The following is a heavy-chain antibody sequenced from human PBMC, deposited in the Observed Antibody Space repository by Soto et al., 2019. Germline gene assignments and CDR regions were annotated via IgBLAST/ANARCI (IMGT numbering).Heavy chain of an antibody. CDR3: ARDYGGNVFDY. CDR2: INHSGST. CDR1: GGSFSGYY. Sequence: SETLSLTCAVYGGSFSGYYWSWIRQPPGKWLEWIGEINHSGSTNYNPSLKSRVTISVDTSKNQFSLKLSSVTAADTAVYYCARDYGGNVFDYWGQGTLVTVSS. V-gene: IGHV4-34*01. D-gene: IGHD4-17*01. J-gene: IGHJ4*02.